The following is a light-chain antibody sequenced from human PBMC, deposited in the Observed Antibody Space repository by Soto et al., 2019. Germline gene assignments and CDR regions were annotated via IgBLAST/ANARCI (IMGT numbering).Light chain of an antibody. J-gene: IGKJ4*01. CDR2: GAS. CDR1: QTVSRSS. Sequence: EIVLTQSPGTLSLSPGERATLSCRASQTVSRSSLAWYQQKPGQAPRLLIYGASNRATGIPSRFSGSGSGTDFTLTISRLEPEDFAVYYCQQYGNSPFTFGGGTKVEIK. V-gene: IGKV3-20*01. CDR3: QQYGNSPFT.